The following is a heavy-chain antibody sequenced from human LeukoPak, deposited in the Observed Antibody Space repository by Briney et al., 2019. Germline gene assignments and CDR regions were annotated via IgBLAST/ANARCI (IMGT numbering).Heavy chain of an antibody. J-gene: IGHJ5*02. CDR3: ARDNSVEDTAWWFDP. D-gene: IGHD4-23*01. V-gene: IGHV1-69*13. CDR2: IIPIFGTA. CDR1: GGTFSNYA. Sequence: GASVKVSCKASGGTFSNYAISWVRQAPGQGLEWMGGIIPIFGTANYAQKFQGRVTITADESTSTDYMELSSLRSEDTAVYYCARDNSVEDTAWWFDPWGQGTLVTVSS.